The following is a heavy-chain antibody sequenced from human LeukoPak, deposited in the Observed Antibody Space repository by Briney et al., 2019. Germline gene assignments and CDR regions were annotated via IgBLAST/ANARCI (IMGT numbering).Heavy chain of an antibody. CDR3: ALLGRELTLDY. CDR2: ISGSGGST. J-gene: IGHJ4*02. Sequence: GGSLRLSCAASGFTFSSYAMSWVRQAPGKGLEWVSAISGSGGSTYYADSVKGRFTIFRDNSKNTLYLQMNSLRAEDTAVYYCALLGRELTLDYWGQGTLVTVSS. V-gene: IGHV3-23*01. CDR1: GFTFSSYA. D-gene: IGHD1-26*01.